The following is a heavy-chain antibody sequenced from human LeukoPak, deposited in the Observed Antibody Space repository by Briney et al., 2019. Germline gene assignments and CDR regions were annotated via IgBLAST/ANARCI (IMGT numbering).Heavy chain of an antibody. CDR2: ISSGGDSI. Sequence: KPGGSLRLSCAASDFVFSDHYMSWVRQAPGKGLEWVSYISSGGDSIYYADSLKGRFTISRDNAKNSLYLQMSSLRAEDMAVYYCAREMEGDFGSATFFDLWGQGSMVTVSS. J-gene: IGHJ4*02. D-gene: IGHD3-10*01. CDR1: DFVFSDHY. V-gene: IGHV3-11*01. CDR3: AREMEGDFGSATFFDL.